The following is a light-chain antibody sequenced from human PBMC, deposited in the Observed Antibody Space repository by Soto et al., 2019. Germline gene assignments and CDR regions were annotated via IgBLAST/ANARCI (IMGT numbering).Light chain of an antibody. Sequence: DIQMTQSPSSLSASVVDGFTITFLASQSISRYLNWYQQKPGKAPNLLIYVASSLQSEVPSRFSGSGSGTDFTLTITSLQPEDFATYYCQQSYGTPITFGQGTRLEIK. V-gene: IGKV1-39*01. CDR3: QQSYGTPIT. CDR2: VAS. CDR1: QSISRY. J-gene: IGKJ5*01.